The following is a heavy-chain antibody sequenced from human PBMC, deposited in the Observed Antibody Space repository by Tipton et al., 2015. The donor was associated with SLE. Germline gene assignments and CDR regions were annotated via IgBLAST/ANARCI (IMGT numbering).Heavy chain of an antibody. V-gene: IGHV3-49*03. CDR1: GFTFGDYA. CDR3: TREAYGAPLCDY. CDR2: IRSKAYGGTT. Sequence: SLRPSCTASGFTFGDYAMSWFRRAPGKGLEWVGFIRSKAYGGTTEYAASVKGRFTISRDDSKSIAYLQMNSLKTEDTAVYYCTREAYGAPLCDYWGQGSLVTVSS. D-gene: IGHD4-17*01. J-gene: IGHJ4*02.